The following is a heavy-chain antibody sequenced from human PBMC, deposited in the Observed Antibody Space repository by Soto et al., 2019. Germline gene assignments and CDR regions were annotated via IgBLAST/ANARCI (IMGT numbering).Heavy chain of an antibody. CDR2: ISGSGGST. J-gene: IGHJ3*02. Sequence: GGSLRLSCAASGFTFSSYAMSWVRQAPGKGLEWVSAISGSGGSTYYADSVKGRFTISRDNSKNTLYLQMNSLRAEDTAVYYYAKNLGRGGQQLVHYAFDIWGQGTMVTVSS. D-gene: IGHD6-13*01. CDR3: AKNLGRGGQQLVHYAFDI. CDR1: GFTFSSYA. V-gene: IGHV3-23*01.